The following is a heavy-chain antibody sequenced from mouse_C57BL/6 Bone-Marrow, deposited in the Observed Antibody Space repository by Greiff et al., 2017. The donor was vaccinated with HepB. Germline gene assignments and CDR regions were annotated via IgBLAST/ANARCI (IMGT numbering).Heavy chain of an antibody. CDR1: GFNIKDDY. Sequence: VQLQQSGAELVRPGASVKLSCTASGFNIKDDYMHWVKQRPEQGLEWIGWIDPENGDTEYASKFQGKATITADTSSNTAYLQRSSLTSEDTAVYYCTTNHYGGDYWGQGTTLTVSS. CDR3: TTNHYGGDY. V-gene: IGHV14-4*01. J-gene: IGHJ2*01. D-gene: IGHD1-1*01. CDR2: IDPENGDT.